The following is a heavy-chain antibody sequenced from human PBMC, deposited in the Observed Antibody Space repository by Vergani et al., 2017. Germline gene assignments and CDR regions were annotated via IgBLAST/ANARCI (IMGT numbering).Heavy chain of an antibody. CDR2: IRSKAYGGTT. D-gene: IGHD4-17*01. Sequence: EVQLVESGGGLVQPGRSLRLSCTASGFTFGDYAMSWFRQAPGKGLEWVGFIRSKAYGGTTEYAASVKGRVTISRDDSKSIAYLQRNSLKTEDTAVYYCTRDPGGNGDYFDYWGQGTLVTVSS. CDR3: TRDPGGNGDYFDY. J-gene: IGHJ4*02. CDR1: GFTFGDYA. V-gene: IGHV3-49*03.